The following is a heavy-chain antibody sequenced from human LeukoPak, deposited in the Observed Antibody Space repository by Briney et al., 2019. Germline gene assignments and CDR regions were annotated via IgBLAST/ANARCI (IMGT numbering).Heavy chain of an antibody. Sequence: GGTLRLSCAASGFIFSSYAMSWVRQAPGKGLEWVSALCGSGGNTYSADSGKGRFTTSRDNRKSTLYQQMNSPRGDDTAVYYCAKDRMKWRVAAASIEYWGRGTLVTVST. D-gene: IGHD2-2*01. J-gene: IGHJ4*02. CDR3: AKDRMKWRVAAASIEY. V-gene: IGHV3-23*01. CDR1: GFIFSSYA. CDR2: LCGSGGNT.